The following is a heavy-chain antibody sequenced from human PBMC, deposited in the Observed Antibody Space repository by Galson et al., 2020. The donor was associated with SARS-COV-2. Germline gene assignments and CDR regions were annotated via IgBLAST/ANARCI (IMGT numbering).Heavy chain of an antibody. V-gene: IGHV1-18*04. CDR1: GYTFTSYY. CDR3: TRVRYSGSYSGASDI. J-gene: IGHJ3*02. D-gene: IGHD1-26*01. Sequence: ASVKVSCKASGYTFTSYYMHWVRQAPGQGLEWMGWISTYNGNTNYAQKFQARVTLTTDRSTSIAYMELRSLRSDDTAIFYCTRVRYSGSYSGASDIWGQGTMVIVSS. CDR2: ISTYNGNT.